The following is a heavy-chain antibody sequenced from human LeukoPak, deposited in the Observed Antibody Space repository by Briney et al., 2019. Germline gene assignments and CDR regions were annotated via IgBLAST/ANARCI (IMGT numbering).Heavy chain of an antibody. V-gene: IGHV1-46*01. D-gene: IGHD3-22*01. CDR2: INPSGGST. J-gene: IGHJ4*02. Sequence: ASVKVSCKASGYTFTSYYMYWVRQAPGQGLEWMGIINPSGGSTSYAQKFQGRVTMTRDTSTSTVYMELSSLRSEDTAVYYCARVMSGYDSSGYSSKMFDYWGQGTLVTVSS. CDR1: GYTFTSYY. CDR3: ARVMSGYDSSGYSSKMFDY.